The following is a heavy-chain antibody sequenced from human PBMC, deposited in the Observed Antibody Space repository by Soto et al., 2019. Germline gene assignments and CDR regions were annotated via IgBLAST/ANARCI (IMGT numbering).Heavy chain of an antibody. CDR3: AKGILPATIGPYAMDV. Sequence: QVQMVESGGGVVQPGTSLRLSCAASGFSFSSYAMHWVRQTPGKGLEWLGVISYDGSNKYYADFVRGRFTISRDRSKNTLYLQVNSLRAEDTAVYYCAKGILPATIGPYAMDVWGQGTTVTVSS. CDR1: GFSFSSYA. J-gene: IGHJ6*02. V-gene: IGHV3-30*18. CDR2: ISYDGSNK. D-gene: IGHD2-2*01.